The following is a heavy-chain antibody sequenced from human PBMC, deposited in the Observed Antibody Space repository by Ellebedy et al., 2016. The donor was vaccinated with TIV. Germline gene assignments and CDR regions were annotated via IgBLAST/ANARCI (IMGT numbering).Heavy chain of an antibody. CDR1: GFTFGSYN. Sequence: PGGSLRLSCAASGFTFGSYNMDWVRQAPGKGLEWVSSITGSSTYIYYADSVKGRFTISRDSSKNTLSLQMNSLRAGDTAVYFCAREERGYFVGYWGQGTLVTVSS. D-gene: IGHD3-9*01. J-gene: IGHJ4*02. CDR2: ITGSSTYI. V-gene: IGHV3-21*01. CDR3: AREERGYFVGY.